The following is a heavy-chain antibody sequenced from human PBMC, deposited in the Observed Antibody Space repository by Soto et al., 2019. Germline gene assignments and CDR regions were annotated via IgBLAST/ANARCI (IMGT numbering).Heavy chain of an antibody. CDR1: GFTFDDYA. Sequence: EVQLVESGGGLVQPGRSLRLSCAASGFTFDDYAMHWVRQAPGKGLEWVSGISWNSGSIGYADSVKGRFTISRDNAKNSLYLQMNSLRAEYTALYYCAKDRADGDYVLARYFDYWGQGSLVTVSS. D-gene: IGHD4-17*01. CDR2: ISWNSGSI. V-gene: IGHV3-9*01. J-gene: IGHJ4*02. CDR3: AKDRADGDYVLARYFDY.